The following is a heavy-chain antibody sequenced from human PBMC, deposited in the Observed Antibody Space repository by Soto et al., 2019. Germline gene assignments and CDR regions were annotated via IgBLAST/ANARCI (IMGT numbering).Heavy chain of an antibody. CDR1: GDSVRSGIYY. Sequence: SETLSLTCTVSGDSVRSGIYYWSWIRQPPGKRLELIGFIDYSGSTNHTPSLKSRVTISIDTSKNQFSLKLKSVTAADTAVYYCARVGYHSSDYLSKWFDPWGQGTLVT. D-gene: IGHD3-22*01. V-gene: IGHV4-61*01. J-gene: IGHJ5*02. CDR3: ARVGYHSSDYLSKWFDP. CDR2: IDYSGST.